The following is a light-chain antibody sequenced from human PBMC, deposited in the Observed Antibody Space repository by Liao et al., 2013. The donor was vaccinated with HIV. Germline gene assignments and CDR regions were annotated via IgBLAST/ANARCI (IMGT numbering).Light chain of an antibody. Sequence: SYELTQPPSVSVSPGQTASITCSGEKLGDRYASWYQQKPGQSPVVVIFQDTRRPSGIPERFSGSNSGNTATLTISGTQAMDEADYYCQAWDSSRRVFGTGTKVTVL. CDR3: QAWDSSRRV. CDR1: KLGDRY. CDR2: QDT. V-gene: IGLV3-1*01. J-gene: IGLJ1*01.